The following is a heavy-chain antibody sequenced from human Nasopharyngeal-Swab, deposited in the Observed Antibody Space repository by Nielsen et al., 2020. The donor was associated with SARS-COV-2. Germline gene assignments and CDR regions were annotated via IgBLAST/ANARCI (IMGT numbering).Heavy chain of an antibody. D-gene: IGHD3-22*01. J-gene: IGHJ6*02. CDR3: AREIASYYYDSSGYYYPDYYYYGMDV. Sequence: SEILSLTCTVSGGSISSYYWSWIRQPAGKGLEWIGRIYTSGSTNYNPSLKSRVTMSVDTSKNQFSLKLSSVTAADTAVYYCAREIASYYYDSSGYYYPDYYYYGMDVWGQGTTVTVSS. CDR1: GGSISSYY. CDR2: IYTSGST. V-gene: IGHV4-4*07.